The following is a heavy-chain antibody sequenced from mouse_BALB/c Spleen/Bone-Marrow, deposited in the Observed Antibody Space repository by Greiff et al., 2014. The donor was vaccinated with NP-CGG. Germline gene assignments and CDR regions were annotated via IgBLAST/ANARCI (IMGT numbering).Heavy chain of an antibody. CDR2: IRSKSNNYAT. Sequence: DVKLVESGGGLVQPKGSLKLSCAASGFTFNTYAMNWVRQAPGKGLEWVARIRSKSNNYATYYADSVKDRFTISRDDSRSMLYLQMNNLKTEDTAMYYCVRHEVMITFAYWGQGTLVTVSA. CDR3: VRHEVMITFAY. CDR1: GFTFNTYA. D-gene: IGHD2-4*01. V-gene: IGHV10-1*02. J-gene: IGHJ3*01.